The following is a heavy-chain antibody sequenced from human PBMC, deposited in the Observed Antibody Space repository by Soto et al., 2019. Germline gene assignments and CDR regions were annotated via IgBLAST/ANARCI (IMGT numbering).Heavy chain of an antibody. CDR2: IYYSGST. J-gene: IGHJ5*02. D-gene: IGHD6-13*01. Sequence: PSETLSLTCTVSGGSISSYYWSWIRQPPGKGLEWIGYIYYSGSTNYNPSLKSRVTISVDTSKNQFSLKLSSVTAADTAVYYCAREYSSSWYIGGPNWFDPWGQGTLVTVSS. CDR1: GGSISSYY. CDR3: AREYSSSWYIGGPNWFDP. V-gene: IGHV4-59*01.